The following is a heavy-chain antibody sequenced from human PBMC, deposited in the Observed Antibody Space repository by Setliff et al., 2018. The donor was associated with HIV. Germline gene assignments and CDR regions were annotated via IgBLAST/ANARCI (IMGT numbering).Heavy chain of an antibody. V-gene: IGHV1-46*01. Sequence: ASVKVSCKASGYTFTNYYIHWVLQAPGQGLEWMGLINPSGGRTSYAQKFPGRLTMTRDTSRSTVYMELSSLRSEETAVYYCASCYYDSSGPTDAFDIWGQGTVVTVSS. CDR1: GYTFTNYY. CDR3: ASCYYDSSGPTDAFDI. J-gene: IGHJ3*02. D-gene: IGHD3-22*01. CDR2: INPSGGRT.